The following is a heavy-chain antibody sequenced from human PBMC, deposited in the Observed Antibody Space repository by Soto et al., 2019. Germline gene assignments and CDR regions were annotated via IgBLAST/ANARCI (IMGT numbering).Heavy chain of an antibody. CDR1: GYTFTSYG. D-gene: IGHD1-26*01. J-gene: IGHJ6*02. V-gene: IGHV1-18*01. CDR2: ISAYNGNT. CDR3: ARDSGSGFIRYYCYGMDV. Sequence: ASVKVSCKAPGYTFTSYGISWVRQAPGQGLEWMGWISAYNGNTNYAQKLQGRVTMTTDTSTSTAYMELRSLRSDDTAVYYCARDSGSGFIRYYCYGMDVWGQGTTVTVSS.